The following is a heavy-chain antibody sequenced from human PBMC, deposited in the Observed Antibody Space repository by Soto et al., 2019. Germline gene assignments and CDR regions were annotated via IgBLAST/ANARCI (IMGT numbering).Heavy chain of an antibody. CDR1: GGSISGGGYS. D-gene: IGHD1-1*01. V-gene: IGHV4-30-2*01. Sequence: SETLSLTCAVSGGSISGGGYSWNWLRQPPGKALEWIGYVYHRETTSYNPSLKSRVTISVDRSKNQFSLRVSSVTAADTAVYYCAGDLRSNTTFGFDVWGQGITVTVSS. CDR3: AGDLRSNTTFGFDV. CDR2: VYHRETT. J-gene: IGHJ6*02.